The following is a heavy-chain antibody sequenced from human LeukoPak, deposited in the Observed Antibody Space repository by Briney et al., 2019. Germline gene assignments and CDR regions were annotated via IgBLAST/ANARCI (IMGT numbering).Heavy chain of an antibody. CDR1: GGTFSSYA. CDR2: IIPIFGTA. Sequence: ASVKVSCKASGGTFSSYAISWVRQAPGRGLEWMGGIIPIFGTANYAQKFQGRVTITADESTSTAYMELSSLRSEDTAVYYCAHTGSGSFYKPFDYWGQGTLVTVSS. CDR3: AHTGSGSFYKPFDY. V-gene: IGHV1-69*13. D-gene: IGHD3-10*01. J-gene: IGHJ4*02.